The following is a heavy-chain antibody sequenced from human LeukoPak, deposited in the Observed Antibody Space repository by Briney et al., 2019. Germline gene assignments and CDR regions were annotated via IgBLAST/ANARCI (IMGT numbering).Heavy chain of an antibody. CDR2: IYYSGST. CDR3: ARQRWVMGSGSATYYYYYGMDV. Sequence: SETLSLTCTVSGGSISSSSYYWGWIRQPPGKGLEWIGSIYYSGSTYYNPSLKSRVTISVDTSKNQFSLKLSSVTAADTAVYYCARQRWVMGSGSATYYYYYGMDVWGQGTTVTVSS. CDR1: GGSISSSSYY. D-gene: IGHD3-10*01. J-gene: IGHJ6*02. V-gene: IGHV4-39*01.